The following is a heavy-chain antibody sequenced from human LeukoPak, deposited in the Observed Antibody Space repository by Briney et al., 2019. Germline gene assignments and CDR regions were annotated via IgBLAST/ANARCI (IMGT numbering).Heavy chain of an antibody. V-gene: IGHV1-2*02. CDR1: GYTFTGYY. J-gene: IGHJ5*02. Sequence: ASVKVSCKASGYTFTGYYMHWVRQAPGRGLEWMGWINPNSGGTNYAQKFQGRVTMTRDTSISTAYMELSRLRSDDTAVYYCARARRVFLYWFDPWGQGTLVTVSS. CDR2: INPNSGGT. D-gene: IGHD2-21*01. CDR3: ARARRVFLYWFDP.